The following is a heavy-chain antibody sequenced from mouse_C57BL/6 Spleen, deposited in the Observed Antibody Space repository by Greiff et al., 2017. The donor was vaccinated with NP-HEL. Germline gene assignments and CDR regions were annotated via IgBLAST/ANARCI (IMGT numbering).Heavy chain of an antibody. D-gene: IGHD1-1*01. CDR3: ARGATTVVEDFDY. V-gene: IGHV1-69*01. Sequence: VQLQQPGAELVMPGASVKLSCKASGYTFTSYWMHWVKQRPGQGLEWIGEIDPSDSYTNYNQKFKGKSTLTVDKSSSTAYMQLSSLTSEDSAVYYCARGATTVVEDFDYWGQGTTLTVSS. CDR2: IDPSDSYT. CDR1: GYTFTSYW. J-gene: IGHJ2*01.